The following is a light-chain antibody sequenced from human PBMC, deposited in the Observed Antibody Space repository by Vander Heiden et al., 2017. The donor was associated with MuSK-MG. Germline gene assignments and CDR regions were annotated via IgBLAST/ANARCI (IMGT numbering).Light chain of an antibody. CDR2: DVS. J-gene: IGLJ1*01. V-gene: IGLV2-14*01. CDR1: SSDVGGYNY. Sequence: QSALTQPASVSGSPGQSITISCTGTSSDVGGYNYVSWYQQHPGKAPKLMIYDVSNRPSGVSNRVSGSKSGNTASLTISGLQAEDEADYYCSSYTSISTHVFGTGTKVTVV. CDR3: SSYTSISTHV.